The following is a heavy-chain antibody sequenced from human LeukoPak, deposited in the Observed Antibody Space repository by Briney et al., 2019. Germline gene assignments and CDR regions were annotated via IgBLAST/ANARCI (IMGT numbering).Heavy chain of an antibody. J-gene: IGHJ4*02. V-gene: IGHV3-30*04. CDR3: ARELSGWYYFDY. CDR1: GFTFSGYA. D-gene: IGHD6-19*01. Sequence: GRSLRLSCAASGFTFSGYAMHGVRQAPGKGLGWVAVISYDGSNKYYADSVKGRFTISRDNSRNTLFLQMNSLRAEDTAVYYCARELSGWYYFDYWGQGTLVTVSS. CDR2: ISYDGSNK.